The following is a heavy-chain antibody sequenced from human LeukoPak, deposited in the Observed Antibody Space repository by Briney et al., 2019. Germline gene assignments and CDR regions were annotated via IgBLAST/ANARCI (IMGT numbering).Heavy chain of an antibody. D-gene: IGHD3-3*01. Sequence: PGGSLRLSCAASGFTFSSYGMSWVRQAPGKGLEWVSGISGRGGSTYYADSAKGRFTISRDNSKNTLYLQMNSLRAEDTAVYYCAKDFWNGYYVGYFDYWGQGTLVTVSS. CDR3: AKDFWNGYYVGYFDY. J-gene: IGHJ4*02. CDR1: GFTFSSYG. CDR2: ISGRGGST. V-gene: IGHV3-23*01.